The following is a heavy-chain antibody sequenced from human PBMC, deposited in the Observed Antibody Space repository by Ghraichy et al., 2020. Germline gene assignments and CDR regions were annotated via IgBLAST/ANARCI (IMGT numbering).Heavy chain of an antibody. J-gene: IGHJ3*02. D-gene: IGHD1-1*01. CDR3: AGYRIDAFDI. CDR1: GGSISSYY. CDR2: IYYSGST. V-gene: IGHV4-59*01. Sequence: SETLSLTCTVSGGSISSYYWSWIRHPPGKGLEWIGYIYYSGSTNYNPSLKSRVTISVDTSKNQFSLKLSSVTAADTAVYYCAGYRIDAFDIWGQGTMVTVSS.